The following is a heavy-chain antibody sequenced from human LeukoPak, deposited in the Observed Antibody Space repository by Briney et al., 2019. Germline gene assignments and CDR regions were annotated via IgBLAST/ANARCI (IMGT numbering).Heavy chain of an antibody. J-gene: IGHJ4*02. Sequence: SETLSLTCAVYGGSFSGYYWSWIRQPPGKGLGWIGEINHSGSTNYNPSLKSRVTISVDTSKNQFSLKLSSVTAADTAVYYCAGRAKNKYYDILTGYTAYFDYWGQGTLVTVSS. V-gene: IGHV4-34*01. D-gene: IGHD3-9*01. CDR2: INHSGST. CDR1: GGSFSGYY. CDR3: AGRAKNKYYDILTGYTAYFDY.